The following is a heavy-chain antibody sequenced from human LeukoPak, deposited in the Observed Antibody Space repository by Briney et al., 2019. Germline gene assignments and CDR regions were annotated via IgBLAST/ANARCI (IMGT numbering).Heavy chain of an antibody. D-gene: IGHD2-2*01. Sequence: GGSLRLSCAASGFTFSSYGMHWVRQAPGKGLEWVAFIRYDGSNKYYADSVKGRFTISRDNSKNTLYLQMNSLRAEDTAVYYCAKDLSSIVVVPAAMVDWGQGTLVTVSS. V-gene: IGHV3-30*02. CDR2: IRYDGSNK. CDR1: GFTFSSYG. J-gene: IGHJ4*02. CDR3: AKDLSSIVVVPAAMVD.